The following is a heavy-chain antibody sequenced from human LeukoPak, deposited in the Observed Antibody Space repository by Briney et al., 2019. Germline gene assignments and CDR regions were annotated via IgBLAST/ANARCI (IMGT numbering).Heavy chain of an antibody. CDR1: GFTFSSYA. J-gene: IGHJ4*02. Sequence: GGSLRLSCAASGFTFSSYAMSWVRQAPGQRLEWMGWINAGNGNTKYSQKFQGRVTITRDTSASTAYMELSSLRSEDTAVYYCARGPRVGSTLGYWGQGTLVTVSS. CDR2: INAGNGNT. V-gene: IGHV1-3*01. D-gene: IGHD1-26*01. CDR3: ARGPRVGSTLGY.